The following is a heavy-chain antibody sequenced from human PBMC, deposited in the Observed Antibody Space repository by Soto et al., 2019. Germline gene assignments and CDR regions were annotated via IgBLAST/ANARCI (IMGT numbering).Heavy chain of an antibody. V-gene: IGHV4-59*01. CDR2: IYYSGST. CDR1: GGSISSYY. J-gene: IGHJ4*02. CDR3: ARAYSGSYCDY. Sequence: SETLSLTCTVSGGSISSYYWSWIRQPPGKGLEWIGYIYYSGSTNYNPSLKSRVTISVDTSKNQFSLKLSSVTAADTAVYYCARAYSGSYCDYWGQGTLVTVSS. D-gene: IGHD1-26*01.